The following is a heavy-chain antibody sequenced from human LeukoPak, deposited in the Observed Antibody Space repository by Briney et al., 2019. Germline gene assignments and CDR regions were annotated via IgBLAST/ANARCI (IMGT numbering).Heavy chain of an antibody. V-gene: IGHV4-31*03. CDR2: IYHSGST. J-gene: IGHJ4*02. Sequence: SETLSLTCTVSGGSISSGGYYWSWIRQHPGKGLEWIGYIYHSGSTNYNPSLKSRVTISVDTSKNQFSLKLSSVTAADTAVYYCARNMVRGVIGYWGQGTLVTVSS. CDR3: ARNMVRGVIGY. CDR1: GGSISSGGYY. D-gene: IGHD3-10*01.